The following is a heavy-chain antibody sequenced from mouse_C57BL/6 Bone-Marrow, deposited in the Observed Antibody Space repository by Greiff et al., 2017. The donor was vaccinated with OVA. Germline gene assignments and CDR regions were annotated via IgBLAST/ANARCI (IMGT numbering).Heavy chain of an antibody. Sequence: VQLQQSGAELVRPGTSVKVSCKASGYAFTNYLIEWVKQRPGQGLEWIGVLNPGSGGTNYNEKFKGKATLTADKSSSTAYMQLSSLTSEDSAVYFCAKNAMDYWGQGTSVTVSS. CDR3: AKNAMDY. J-gene: IGHJ4*01. CDR1: GYAFTNYL. CDR2: LNPGSGGT. V-gene: IGHV1-54*01.